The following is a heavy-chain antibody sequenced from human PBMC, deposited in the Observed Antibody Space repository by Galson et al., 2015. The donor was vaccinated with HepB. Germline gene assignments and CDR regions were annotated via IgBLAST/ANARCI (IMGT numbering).Heavy chain of an antibody. V-gene: IGHV3-30-3*01. D-gene: IGHD1-26*01. J-gene: IGHJ4*02. CDR1: GFTFSNYA. Sequence: SLRLSCAASGFTFSNYAMHWVRQAPGKGLEWVAVISYDGSNKYYADSVKGRFTISRDNSKNTLYLQMNSLRAEDTAVYYCARDREGWEWGQGTLVTVSS. CDR3: ARDREGWE. CDR2: ISYDGSNK.